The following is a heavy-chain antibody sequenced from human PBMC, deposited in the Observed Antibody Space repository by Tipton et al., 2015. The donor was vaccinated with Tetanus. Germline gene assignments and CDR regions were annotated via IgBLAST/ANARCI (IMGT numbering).Heavy chain of an antibody. Sequence: TLSLTCAVYSGSFSAYYWSWIRQSPGKGLEWIGEINHSGSTTYSPSFKSRVTISVDTPKNQFSLKLTSLTVADTAVYYCARGGSYSYGPRGFDLWGRGTLVTVSS. CDR1: SGSFSAYY. V-gene: IGHV4-34*01. CDR3: ARGGSYSYGPRGFDL. D-gene: IGHD5-18*01. J-gene: IGHJ2*01. CDR2: INHSGST.